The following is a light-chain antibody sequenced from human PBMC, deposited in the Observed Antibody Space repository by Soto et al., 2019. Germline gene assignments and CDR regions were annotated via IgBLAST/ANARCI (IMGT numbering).Light chain of an antibody. CDR2: RAS. CDR1: QSVSRDY. V-gene: IGKV3-20*01. CDR3: QQYSDSPPVT. Sequence: PGERATLSCRASQSVSRDYLAWYQQKPGQAPRLLIYRASYRDTGIPDRFSGSGSGTEFTLTISRLEPEDFALYYCQQYSDSPPVTFGGGTKVEIK. J-gene: IGKJ4*01.